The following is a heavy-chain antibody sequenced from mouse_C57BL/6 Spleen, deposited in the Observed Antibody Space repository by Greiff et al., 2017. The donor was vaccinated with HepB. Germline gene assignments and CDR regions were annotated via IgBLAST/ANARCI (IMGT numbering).Heavy chain of an antibody. D-gene: IGHD1-1*01. CDR2: INPSTGGT. CDR1: GYSFTGYY. V-gene: IGHV1-42*01. Sequence: EVQLQQSGPELVKPGASVKISCKASGYSFTGYYMNWVKQSPEKSLEWIGEINPSTGGTTYNQKFKAKATLTVDKSSSTAYMQSKSLTSEDSAVYYCARGGDYYGSSRYFDVWGTGTTVTVSS. CDR3: ARGGDYYGSSRYFDV. J-gene: IGHJ1*03.